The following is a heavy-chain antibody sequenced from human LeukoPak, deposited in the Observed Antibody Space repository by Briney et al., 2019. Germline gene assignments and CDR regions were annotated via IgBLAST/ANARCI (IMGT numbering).Heavy chain of an antibody. J-gene: IGHJ4*02. D-gene: IGHD2-15*01. CDR3: ARTRYCSGATCYSPELFDS. V-gene: IGHV4-38-2*01. CDR2: TYHSGNT. CDR1: GYSISTGYH. Sequence: PSETLSPTCAVSGYSISTGYHWGWIRQSPGTGLEWIGSTYHSGNTYYNPSLKSRVTISMDTSMNQFSLQVTSVTAADTAVYCCARTRYCSGATCYSPELFDSWGQGTLVTVSS.